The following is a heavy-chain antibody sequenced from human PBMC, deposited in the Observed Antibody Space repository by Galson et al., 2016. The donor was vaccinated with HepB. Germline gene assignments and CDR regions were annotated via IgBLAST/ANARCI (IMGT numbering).Heavy chain of an antibody. CDR1: AFTFSTYG. CDR2: ISYDGSKK. CDR3: AKDPYYYGSGSYYFDY. D-gene: IGHD3-10*01. Sequence: SLRLSCAASAFTFSTYGMHWVRQAPGKGLEWVAVISYDGSKKYYADSVKGRFTISRDNSKNTLYLQMNSLRTGDTAVYYCAKDPYYYGSGSYYFDYWGQGTLVTVSS. J-gene: IGHJ4*02. V-gene: IGHV3-30*18.